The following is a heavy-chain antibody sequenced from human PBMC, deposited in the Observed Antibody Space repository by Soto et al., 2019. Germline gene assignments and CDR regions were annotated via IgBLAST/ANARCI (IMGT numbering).Heavy chain of an antibody. CDR1: GYTFTSYY. CDR3: AREGVRGMDV. Sequence: ASVKVSCKASGYTFTSYYMHWVRQAPGQGLEWMGIINPSGGSTSYAQNFQGRVTMTKNTSTSTVYMELSSLRSEDTAVYYCAREGVRGMDVWGQATTVTVSS. V-gene: IGHV1-46*01. J-gene: IGHJ6*02. CDR2: INPSGGST. D-gene: IGHD3-16*01.